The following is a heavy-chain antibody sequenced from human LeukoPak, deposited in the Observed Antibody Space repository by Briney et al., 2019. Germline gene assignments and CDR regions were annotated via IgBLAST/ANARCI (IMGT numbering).Heavy chain of an antibody. Sequence: PGGSLRLSCAASGFRFNIAWMSWVRQAPGKGLEWVSAISGSGGSTYYADSVKGRFTISRDNSRNTLYLQMNSLRAEDTAVYYCAKGGSFYYDTSGYLYWGQGTLVTVSS. J-gene: IGHJ4*02. V-gene: IGHV3-23*01. CDR2: ISGSGGST. CDR1: GFRFNIAW. CDR3: AKGGSFYYDTSGYLY. D-gene: IGHD3-22*01.